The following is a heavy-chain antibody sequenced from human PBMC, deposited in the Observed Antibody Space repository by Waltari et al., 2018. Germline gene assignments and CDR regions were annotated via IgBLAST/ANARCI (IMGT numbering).Heavy chain of an antibody. CDR1: VFTIMRQS. J-gene: IGHJ4*02. V-gene: IGHV3-21*01. CDR2: IGSSSSYI. Sequence: EVQLVESGGRLVKPGWSLRLSCVASVFTIMRQSMNWARAAPGKGLEGDSSIGSSSSYIYHADSVNGRFTISRDNAKNSLYLQRNSRRAEDTAVYYCARDPPREITFGAAGGYWGQGTLVTVSS. CDR3: ARDPPREITFGAAGGY. D-gene: IGHD3-16*01.